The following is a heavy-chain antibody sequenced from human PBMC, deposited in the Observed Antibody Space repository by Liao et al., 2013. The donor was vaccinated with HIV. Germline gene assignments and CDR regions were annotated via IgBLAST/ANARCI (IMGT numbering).Heavy chain of an antibody. CDR1: GGSISGYY. V-gene: IGHV4-4*07. D-gene: IGHD3-22*01. CDR2: VYSSGST. CDR3: ARITSRGYGPPSFFDI. J-gene: IGHJ3*02. Sequence: QVQLQESGPGLVKFSETLSLTCTVSGGSISGYYWSWIRQPAGKGLEWIGRVYSSGSTNHNPSLKSRVTMSVDTSKKQLSLRLSSVTAADTAVYYCARITSRGYGPPSFFDIWGQGTMVTVFS.